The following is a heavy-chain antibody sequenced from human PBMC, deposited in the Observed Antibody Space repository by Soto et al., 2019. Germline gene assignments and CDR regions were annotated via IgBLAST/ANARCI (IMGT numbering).Heavy chain of an antibody. CDR2: TYYRSKWYN. V-gene: IGHV6-1*01. CDR1: EDRVSSNSPA. Sequence: SHSVTGTMSEDRVSSNSPASNWVRQSPSRGLEWLGSTYYRSKWYNDYAVSVKSRITINPDTSKNQFSLQLNSVTPEDTAVYYCATHSGSLRDAAFDILGLG. J-gene: IGHJ3*02. D-gene: IGHD6-25*01. CDR3: ATHSGSLRDAAFDI.